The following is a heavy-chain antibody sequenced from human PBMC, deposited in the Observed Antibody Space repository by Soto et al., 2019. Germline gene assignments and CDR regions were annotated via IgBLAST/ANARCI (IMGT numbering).Heavy chain of an antibody. V-gene: IGHV4-31*03. CDR2: IYYTGNT. Sequence: SGTLSLTCTVSGGSISSGGYYWSWIRQHPGKGLEWIGYIYYTGNTYYNPSLKSRVAISADTSKNQFSLNLSSVTAADTAIYYCARSYSSSSAVAVDNWGQGTLVILSS. D-gene: IGHD6-6*01. J-gene: IGHJ4*02. CDR3: ARSYSSSSAVAVDN. CDR1: GGSISSGGYY.